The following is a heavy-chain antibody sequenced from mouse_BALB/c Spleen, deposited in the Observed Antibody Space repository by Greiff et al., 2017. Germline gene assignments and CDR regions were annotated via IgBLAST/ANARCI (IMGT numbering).Heavy chain of an antibody. D-gene: IGHD2-1*01. V-gene: IGHV1S126*01. CDR1: GYSFTSYW. CDR3: ARSFYYGAEGAMDY. CDR2: IDPSDSET. Sequence: QVQLQQSGPQLVRPGASVKISCKASGYSFTSYWMHWVKQRPGQGLEWIGMIDPSDSETRLNQKFKDKATLTVDKSSSTAYMQLSSPTSEDSAVYYCARSFYYGAEGAMDYWGQGTSVTVSS. J-gene: IGHJ4*01.